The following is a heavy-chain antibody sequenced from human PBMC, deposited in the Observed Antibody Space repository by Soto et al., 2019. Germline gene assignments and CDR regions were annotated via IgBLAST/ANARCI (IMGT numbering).Heavy chain of an antibody. J-gene: IGHJ4*02. Sequence: ASVKVSCKASGFTFTSSAVQWVRQARGQRLEWIGWIVVGSGNTNYAQKFQERVTITRDMSTSTAYMELSSLRSEDTAVYYCAADGISRGESRGYSHYYFDYWGQGTLVTVSS. CDR1: GFTFTSSA. D-gene: IGHD3-10*01. V-gene: IGHV1-58*01. CDR3: AADGISRGESRGYSHYYFDY. CDR2: IVVGSGNT.